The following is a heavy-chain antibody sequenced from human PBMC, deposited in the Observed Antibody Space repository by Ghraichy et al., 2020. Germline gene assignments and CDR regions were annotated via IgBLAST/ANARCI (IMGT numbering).Heavy chain of an antibody. V-gene: IGHV4-30-4*07. Sequence: SQTLSLTCAVSGGSISSGGYSWSWIRQPPGKGLEWIGYIYYSGSTYYNPSLKSRVTISVDTSKNQFSLKLSSVTAADTAVYYCARDDMTTVIYFDYWGQGTLVTVSS. CDR2: IYYSGST. D-gene: IGHD4-17*01. CDR3: ARDDMTTVIYFDY. CDR1: GGSISSGGYS. J-gene: IGHJ4*02.